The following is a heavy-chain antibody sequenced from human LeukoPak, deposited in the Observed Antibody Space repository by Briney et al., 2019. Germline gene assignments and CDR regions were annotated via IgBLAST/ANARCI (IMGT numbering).Heavy chain of an antibody. CDR3: AKDVSLGYCSGGSCSAHFDY. D-gene: IGHD2-15*01. CDR1: GFTFSSYS. CDR2: ISSSNSTI. J-gene: IGHJ4*02. Sequence: GGSLRLSCAASGFTFSSYSMKWVRQAPGKGLEWVPYISSSNSTIYYADSVKGRFTISRDNAKNSLYLQMNSLRAEDMALYYCAKDVSLGYCSGGSCSAHFDYWGQGTLVTVSS. V-gene: IGHV3-48*01.